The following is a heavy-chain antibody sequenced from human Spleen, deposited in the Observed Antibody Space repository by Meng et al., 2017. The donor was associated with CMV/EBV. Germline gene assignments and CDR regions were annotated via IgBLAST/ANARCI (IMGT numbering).Heavy chain of an antibody. CDR2: INPNNGGT. D-gene: IGHD6-19*01. Sequence: ASVKVSCKASGYTFTAYYIHWVQQAPGQGLEWMGWINPNNGGTNFAQKFQGRVTMTRNTSINTAYMELSSLRSEDTAVYYCARGLRKSGWYGGILVGFDYWGQGTLVTVSS. J-gene: IGHJ4*02. V-gene: IGHV1-2*02. CDR3: ARGLRKSGWYGGILVGFDY. CDR1: GYTFTAYY.